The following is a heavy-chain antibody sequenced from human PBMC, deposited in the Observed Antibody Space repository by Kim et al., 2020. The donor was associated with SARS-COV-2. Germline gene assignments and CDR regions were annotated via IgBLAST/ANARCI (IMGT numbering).Heavy chain of an antibody. D-gene: IGHD5-18*01. CDR1: GFTFSSYA. V-gene: IGHV3-33*06. Sequence: GGSLRLSCAASGFTFSSYAMHWVRQAPGKGLEWVAVIWYDGSNKYYADSVKGRFTISRDNSKNTLYLQMNSLRAEDTAVYYCAKDQKDSPPTGGHWFDPWGQGTLVTVSS. J-gene: IGHJ5*02. CDR2: IWYDGSNK. CDR3: AKDQKDSPPTGGHWFDP.